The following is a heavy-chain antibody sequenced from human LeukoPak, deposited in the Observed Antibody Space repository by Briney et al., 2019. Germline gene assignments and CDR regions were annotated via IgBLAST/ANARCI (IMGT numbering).Heavy chain of an antibody. CDR1: GGSFSGYC. V-gene: IGHV4-34*01. D-gene: IGHD3-22*01. CDR2: INHSGST. J-gene: IGHJ3*02. Sequence: SETLSLTCAVYGGSFSGYCWSWIRQPPGRGLEWIGEINHSGSTNYNPSLKSRVTISVDTSKNQFSLKLSSVTAADTAVYYCARGPVGDSSGYRVRGAFDIWGQGTMVTVSS. CDR3: ARGPVGDSSGYRVRGAFDI.